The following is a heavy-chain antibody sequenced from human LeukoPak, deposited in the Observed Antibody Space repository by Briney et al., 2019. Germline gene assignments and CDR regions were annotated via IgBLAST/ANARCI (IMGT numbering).Heavy chain of an antibody. CDR1: GGTFSSYA. D-gene: IGHD4-17*01. CDR3: ASGGTTVTLHPFY. J-gene: IGHJ4*02. V-gene: IGHV1-69*13. CDR2: IIPIFGTA. Sequence: GASVKVSCKASGGTFSSYAISWVRQAPGQGLEWMGGIIPIFGTANYAQKFQGRVTITADESTSTAYMELSSLRSEDTAVYYCASGGTTVTLHPFYWGQGTLVTVSS.